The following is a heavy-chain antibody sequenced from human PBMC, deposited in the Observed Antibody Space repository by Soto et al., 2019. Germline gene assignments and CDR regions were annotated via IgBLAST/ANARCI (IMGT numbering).Heavy chain of an antibody. J-gene: IGHJ4*02. CDR3: TTPESGGSLPDY. V-gene: IGHV3-15*01. CDR1: GFTFSNAW. D-gene: IGHD2-15*01. CDR2: IKSKTDGGTT. Sequence: GGSLRLSCAASGFTFSNAWMSWVRQAPGKGLEWVGRIKSKTDGGTTDYAAPGKGRFTISRDDSKNTLYLQMNSLKTEDTAVYYCTTPESGGSLPDYWGQGTLVTVSS.